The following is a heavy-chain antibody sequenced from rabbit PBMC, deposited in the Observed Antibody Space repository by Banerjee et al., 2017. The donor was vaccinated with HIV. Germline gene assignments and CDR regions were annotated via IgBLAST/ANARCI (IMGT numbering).Heavy chain of an antibody. D-gene: IGHD5-1*01. CDR1: GIDLSSDYY. J-gene: IGHJ4*01. Sequence: QSLEESGGDLVQPEGSLTLTCTASGIDLSSDYYMCWVRQAPGKGLELIACIFTNRGNTWYASWVNGRFTISKTSSTTVTLQMTSLTAADTATYFCARDGGSSYHDYFNFWGPGTLVTVS. CDR2: IFTNRGNT. V-gene: IGHV1S40*01. CDR3: ARDGGSSYHDYFNF.